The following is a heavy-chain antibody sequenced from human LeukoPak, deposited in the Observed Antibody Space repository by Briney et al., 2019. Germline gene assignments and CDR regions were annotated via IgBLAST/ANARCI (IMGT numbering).Heavy chain of an antibody. Sequence: KPSETLSLTCTVSGGSTSSYYWSWIRQPPGKGLEWIGYIYYSGSTNYNPSLKSRVTISVDTSKNQFSLKLSSVTAADTAVYYCARHYGSLRWLPFDYWGQGTLVTVSS. J-gene: IGHJ4*02. V-gene: IGHV4-59*08. CDR1: GGSTSSYY. CDR3: ARHYGSLRWLPFDY. D-gene: IGHD4-23*01. CDR2: IYYSGST.